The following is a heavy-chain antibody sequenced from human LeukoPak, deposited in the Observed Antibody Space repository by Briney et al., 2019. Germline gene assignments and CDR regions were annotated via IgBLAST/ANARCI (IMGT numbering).Heavy chain of an antibody. V-gene: IGHV3-23*01. CDR3: ARLPNYTTGWLNWFDP. CDR2: ISASGNST. Sequence: GGSLRLSCAASGFTFSSYAMSWVRQAPGKGLEWVSGISASGNSTYYADSVKGRFTISRDNSKNTLYLRMNSLRAEDTALYSCARLPNYTTGWLNWFDPWGQGTLVTVSS. CDR1: GFTFSSYA. J-gene: IGHJ5*02. D-gene: IGHD6-19*01.